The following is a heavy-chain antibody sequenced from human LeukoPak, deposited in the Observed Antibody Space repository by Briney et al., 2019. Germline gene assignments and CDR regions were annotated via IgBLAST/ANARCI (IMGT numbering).Heavy chain of an antibody. CDR3: ARGNTAMVLDY. CDR1: GGTFSSYA. D-gene: IGHD5-18*01. V-gene: IGHV1-69*13. CDR2: IIPIFGTA. J-gene: IGHJ4*02. Sequence: GASVKVSCKASGGTFSSYAISWVRQAPGQGLEWMGGIIPIFGTANYAQKFQGRVTITADESKSTAYMELSSLRSEDTAGYYGARGNTAMVLDYWGQGTLVTVSS.